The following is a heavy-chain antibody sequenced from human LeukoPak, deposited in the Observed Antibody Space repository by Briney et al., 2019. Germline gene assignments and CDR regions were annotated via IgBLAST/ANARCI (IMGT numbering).Heavy chain of an antibody. D-gene: IGHD4-17*01. CDR3: AKVPHGDYAVDY. Sequence: GGSLRLSCAASGFTFHFYSMTWVRQAPGKGLEWASYISSRSSTIYYTDSVKGRFTVSRDNAKNSLNLQMNSLRAEDTAVYYCAKVPHGDYAVDYWGQGTLVTVSS. J-gene: IGHJ4*02. CDR1: GFTFHFYS. CDR2: ISSRSSTI. V-gene: IGHV3-48*01.